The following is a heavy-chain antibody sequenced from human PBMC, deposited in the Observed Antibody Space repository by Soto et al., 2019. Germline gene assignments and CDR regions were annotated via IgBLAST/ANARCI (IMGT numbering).Heavy chain of an antibody. V-gene: IGHV4-4*07. J-gene: IGHJ5*02. CDR2: IYSGGRN. CDR1: GVSISSFY. D-gene: IGHD3-3*01. Sequence: SETLSLTCTVSGVSISSFYWSWIRQPAGKGLEWIGRIYSGGRNNYNPSLKSRVTMSVDTSKNQFSLRLRSVTAADTAMYYCARGQRFSDWFDPWGQGTLVTVS. CDR3: ARGQRFSDWFDP.